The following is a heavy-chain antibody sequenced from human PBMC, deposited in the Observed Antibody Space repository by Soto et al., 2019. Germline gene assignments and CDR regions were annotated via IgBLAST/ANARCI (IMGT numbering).Heavy chain of an antibody. D-gene: IGHD2-2*01. J-gene: IGHJ3*02. CDR1: GFTFSSYA. CDR2: ISGSGGST. V-gene: IGHV3-23*01. Sequence: GGSLRLSCAASGFTFSSYAMSWVRQAPGKGLEWVSAISGSGGSTYYADSVKGRFTISRDNSKNTLYLQMNSLRAEDTAVYYCAKDGDIVVVPAAIHAFDIWGQGTMVTVSS. CDR3: AKDGDIVVVPAAIHAFDI.